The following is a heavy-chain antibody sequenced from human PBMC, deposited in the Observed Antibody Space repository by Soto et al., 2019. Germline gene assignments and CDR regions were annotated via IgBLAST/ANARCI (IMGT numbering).Heavy chain of an antibody. CDR3: VRGYDILTGPLDY. CDR1: GGSITSSSFY. Sequence: SETLSLTCTVSGGSITSSSFYWGWIRQPPGKGLEWIGIIYYSGSTYYNPSLKSRVTISVDTSKSQFSLNLNSVTAADTAVYYCVRGYDILTGPLDYWGQLTLVPVSS. J-gene: IGHJ4*02. CDR2: IYYSGST. V-gene: IGHV4-39*01. D-gene: IGHD3-9*01.